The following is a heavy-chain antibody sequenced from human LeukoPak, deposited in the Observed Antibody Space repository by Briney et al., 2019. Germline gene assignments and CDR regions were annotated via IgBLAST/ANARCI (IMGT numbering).Heavy chain of an antibody. CDR2: ISGSGGST. J-gene: IGHJ2*01. Sequence: GGSLRLSCAASGFTFSSYAMSWVRQAPGKGLEWVSAISGSGGSTYYADSVKGRFTISRDNSKNTLYLQMNSLRAEDTAVYYCAKVIGPRTYYDMLTRHWYFDLWGRGTLVTVSS. CDR1: GFTFSSYA. D-gene: IGHD3-9*01. CDR3: AKVIGPRTYYDMLTRHWYFDL. V-gene: IGHV3-23*01.